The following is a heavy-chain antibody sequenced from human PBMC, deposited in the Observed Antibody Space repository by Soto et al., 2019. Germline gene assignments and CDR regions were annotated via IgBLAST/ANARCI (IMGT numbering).Heavy chain of an antibody. V-gene: IGHV3-11*05. CDR3: ARRDYDFTGGAFDI. CDR1: GFTFSDYY. J-gene: IGHJ3*02. Sequence: QVQLVESGGGLVKPGGSLRLSCAASGFTFSDYYMSWIRQAPGKGLEWVSYISSSSSYTNYADSVKGRFTISRDNAKNSLYLQMNSLRAADTAVYYCARRDYDFTGGAFDIWGQGTMVTVSS. CDR2: ISSSSSYT. D-gene: IGHD3-3*01.